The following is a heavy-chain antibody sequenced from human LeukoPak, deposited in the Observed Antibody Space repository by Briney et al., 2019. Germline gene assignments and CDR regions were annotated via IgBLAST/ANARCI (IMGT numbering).Heavy chain of an antibody. Sequence: PGGSLRLSCAASGFTFSSYAMSWVRQAPGKGPEWVSVISDSGGSTYYVDSVKGRFTISRDNSKNTLYLQMNSLRAEDTAVYYCAAYCSGGSCYSAEYYYYGMDVWDQGTTVTVSS. V-gene: IGHV3-23*01. D-gene: IGHD2-15*01. CDR1: GFTFSSYA. CDR3: AAYCSGGSCYSAEYYYYGMDV. J-gene: IGHJ6*02. CDR2: ISDSGGST.